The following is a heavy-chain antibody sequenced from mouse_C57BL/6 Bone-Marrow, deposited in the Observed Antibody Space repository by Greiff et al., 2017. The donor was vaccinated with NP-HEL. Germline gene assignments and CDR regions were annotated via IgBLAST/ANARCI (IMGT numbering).Heavy chain of an antibody. CDR2: INPNNGGT. J-gene: IGHJ2*01. CDR1: GYTFTDYY. V-gene: IGHV1-26*01. D-gene: IGHD2-1*01. Sequence: VQLQQSGPELVKPGASVTISCKASGYTFTDYYMNWVKQSHGKSLEWIGDINPNNGGTSYNQKFKGKATLTVDKSSSTAYMELRSLTSEDSAVYYCASLLYYGNFYYFDYWGQGTTLTVSS. CDR3: ASLLYYGNFYYFDY.